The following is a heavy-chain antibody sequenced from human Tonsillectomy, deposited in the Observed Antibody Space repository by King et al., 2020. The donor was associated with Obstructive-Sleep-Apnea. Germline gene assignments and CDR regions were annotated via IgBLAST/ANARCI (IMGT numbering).Heavy chain of an antibody. J-gene: IGHJ4*02. D-gene: IGHD2-21*02. CDR1: GYTFTRYA. CDR3: ARLVTATFDY. Sequence: QLVQSGAEVKKPWASVKVSCKASGYTFTRYAIHWVLQAPGHRLEWMGWINTGNVNTKYSQKFQGRVTITRVTSASTAYMELSSLRSQDTAVYYCARLVTATFDYWGQGTLVTVSS. CDR2: INTGNVNT. V-gene: IGHV1-3*04.